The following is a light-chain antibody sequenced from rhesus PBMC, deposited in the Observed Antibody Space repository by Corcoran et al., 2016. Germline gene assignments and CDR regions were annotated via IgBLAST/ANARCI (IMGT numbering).Light chain of an antibody. J-gene: IGKJ1*01. Sequence: DIVLTQSPASLAVSPGQRATITCRASESVSVFGINHIHWYQQQPGQPPKLLIYLESNKDTGVPARFSGSGSGTDFTLTINPVEADDAADYYCLQSKDSRTFGQGTKVEIK. CDR1: ESVSVFGINH. V-gene: IGKV7-13*01. CDR3: LQSKDSRT. CDR2: LES.